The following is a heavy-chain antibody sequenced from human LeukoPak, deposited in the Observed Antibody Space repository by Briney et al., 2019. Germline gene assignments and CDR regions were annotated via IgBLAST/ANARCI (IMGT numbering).Heavy chain of an antibody. CDR3: ARVMRGYYDS. CDR2: ISSSSSSI. J-gene: IGHJ4*02. Sequence: PGGSLRLSCAASGFTFSSYSMNWVRQAPGKGLEWVSSISSSSSSIYYADSVKGRFTISRDNAKNSLFLQMNSLRAEDTAVYYCARVMRGYYDSWGQGTLVTVSS. CDR1: GFTFSSYS. V-gene: IGHV3-21*01.